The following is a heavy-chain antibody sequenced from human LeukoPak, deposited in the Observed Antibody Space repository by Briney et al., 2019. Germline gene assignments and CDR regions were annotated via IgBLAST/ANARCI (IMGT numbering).Heavy chain of an antibody. CDR2: IYPADSDI. J-gene: IGHJ5*02. Sequence: GESLKISCKGSGYSINNYWIGWVRQMPGKGLEWMGIIYPADSDIRYSSSFQGQVTISADKSISTAYLQWSSLKASDTAMYYCARQEYCSGGSCYTWFDPWGQGTLVTVSS. D-gene: IGHD2-15*01. CDR1: GYSINNYW. CDR3: ARQEYCSGGSCYTWFDP. V-gene: IGHV5-51*01.